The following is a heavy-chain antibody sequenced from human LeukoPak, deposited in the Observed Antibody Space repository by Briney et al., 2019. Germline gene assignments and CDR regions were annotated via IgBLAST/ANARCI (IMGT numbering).Heavy chain of an antibody. D-gene: IGHD6-13*01. J-gene: IGHJ5*02. CDR2: INHSGST. CDR1: GGSFSGYY. V-gene: IGHV4-34*01. Sequence: SETLSLTCAVYGGSFSGYYWSWIRQPPGKGLEWIGEINHSGSTNYNPSLKSRVTISVDTSKNQFSLKLSSVTAADTAVYYCARDQYSSSWYGFDPWGQGTLVTVSS. CDR3: ARDQYSSSWYGFDP.